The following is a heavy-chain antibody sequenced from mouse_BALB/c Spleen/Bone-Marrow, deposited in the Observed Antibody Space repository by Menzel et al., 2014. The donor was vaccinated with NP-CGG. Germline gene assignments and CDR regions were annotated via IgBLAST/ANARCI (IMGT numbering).Heavy chain of an antibody. Sequence: VHLQQSGAELVKPGASVKLSCKASGYTSTSYWMNWVKQRPGQGLEWIGETDPSDNYINYNQKVKGKGTLTVDKSSSTAYMQLSSLTSEDSAVYYCARSRGLCDYWYFDVWGAGTTVTVSS. V-gene: IGHV1-69*02. J-gene: IGHJ1*01. D-gene: IGHD2-4*01. CDR2: TDPSDNYI. CDR1: GYTSTSYW. CDR3: ARSRGLCDYWYFDV.